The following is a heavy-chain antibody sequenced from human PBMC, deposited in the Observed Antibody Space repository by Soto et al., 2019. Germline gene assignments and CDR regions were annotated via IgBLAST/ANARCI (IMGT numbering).Heavy chain of an antibody. CDR3: TRGHCSGGGCSSDFDY. V-gene: IGHV3-73*01. CDR2: IKTKVECYAT. J-gene: IGHJ4*02. Sequence: EAQLVESGGGLVQPGGSLKLSCAASGFTLSGFDIHWVRQASGEGLEWVGRIKTKVECYATALAASVKGRFALSRDDPKNTAYLEMNSLKTEDTAGYYCTRGHCSGGGCSSDFDYWGQGTLVTVSS. D-gene: IGHD2-15*01. CDR1: GFTLSGFD.